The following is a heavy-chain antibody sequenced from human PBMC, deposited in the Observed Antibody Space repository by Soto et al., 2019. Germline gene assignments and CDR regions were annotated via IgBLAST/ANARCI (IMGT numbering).Heavy chain of an antibody. CDR2: ISPYNGKT. CDR1: GYVFSIYG. Sequence: ASVKVSCKASGYVFSIYGFSWVLQSPLQWLEWMGCISPYNGKTKYAQKFQARATVTTDTSTTTAYMELRSLRFDDTAVYYCARLHYDTSGYPLGAFDIWGQGTMVTVS. D-gene: IGHD3-22*01. CDR3: ARLHYDTSGYPLGAFDI. V-gene: IGHV1-18*04. J-gene: IGHJ3*02.